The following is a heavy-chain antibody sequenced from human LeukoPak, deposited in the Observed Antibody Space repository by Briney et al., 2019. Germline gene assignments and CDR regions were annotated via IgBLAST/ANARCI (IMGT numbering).Heavy chain of an antibody. J-gene: IGHJ2*01. CDR3: AATYYYDSSGYSYWYFDL. V-gene: IGHV3-48*03. Sequence: GGSLRLSCAASGFTFSRYAMNWVRQAPGKGLEWVSYISSSGSTIYYADSVKGRFTISRDNAKNSLYLQMNSLRAEDTAVYYCAATYYYDSSGYSYWYFDLWGRGTLVTVSS. D-gene: IGHD3-22*01. CDR2: ISSSGSTI. CDR1: GFTFSRYA.